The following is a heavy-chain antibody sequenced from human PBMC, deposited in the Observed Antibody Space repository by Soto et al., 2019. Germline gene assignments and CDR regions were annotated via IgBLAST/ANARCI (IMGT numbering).Heavy chain of an antibody. CDR1: GFTFSSYA. D-gene: IGHD3-9*01. CDR2: ISGSGGST. J-gene: IGHJ5*02. Sequence: PGGSLRLSCAASGFTFSSYAMSGVRQAPGKGLEWVSAISGSGGSTYYADSVKGRFTISRDNSKNTLYLQMNSLRAEDTAVYYCAKSYDILTGYYISWGRGTLVTVSS. V-gene: IGHV3-23*01. CDR3: AKSYDILTGYYIS.